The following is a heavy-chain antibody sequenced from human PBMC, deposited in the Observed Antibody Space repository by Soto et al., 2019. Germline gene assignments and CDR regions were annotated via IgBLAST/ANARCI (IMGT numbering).Heavy chain of an antibody. D-gene: IGHD2-21*01. CDR2: KKEDGSQK. Sequence: GGSLGLSCAASGFTFSTSWMPWVRQAPGTGLEWVANKKEDGSQKNFVDSVKGRFTISRDNAKNSLYLQMNSLRDEDTAVYYCARDHAYSFFDYWGQRSLVTVSS. J-gene: IGHJ4*02. CDR1: GFTFSTSW. CDR3: ARDHAYSFFDY. V-gene: IGHV3-7*01.